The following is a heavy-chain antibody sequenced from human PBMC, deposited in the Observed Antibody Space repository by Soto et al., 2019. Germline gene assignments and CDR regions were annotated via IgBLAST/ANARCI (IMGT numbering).Heavy chain of an antibody. CDR1: GGTFSTYA. J-gene: IGHJ2*01. CDR3: AQTLGSAVAGPGRFDL. D-gene: IGHD6-19*01. V-gene: IGHV1-69*12. CDR2: TIPLFGTA. Sequence: QVQLVQSGAEVKKPGSSVKVSCKASGGTFSTYAISWVRQAPGQGLEWMGGTIPLFGTANYAQKFQGRVMITAHXXTXTAYMELSSLRSEDTAVYYCAQTLGSAVAGPGRFDLWGRGTLITVSS.